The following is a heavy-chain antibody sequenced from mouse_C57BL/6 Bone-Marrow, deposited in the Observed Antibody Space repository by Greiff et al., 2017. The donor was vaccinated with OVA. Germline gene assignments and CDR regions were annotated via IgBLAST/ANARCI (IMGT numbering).Heavy chain of an antibody. J-gene: IGHJ2*01. CDR1: GYTFTDYY. Sequence: EVQLQQSGPELVKPGASVKISCKASGYTFTDYYMNWVKQSHGKSLEWIGDINPNNGGTSYNQKFKGKATLTVDKSSSTAYMELRSLTSEDSAVYYCARRGWSPDYWGQGTTLTVSS. V-gene: IGHV1-26*01. D-gene: IGHD2-3*01. CDR3: ARRGWSPDY. CDR2: INPNNGGT.